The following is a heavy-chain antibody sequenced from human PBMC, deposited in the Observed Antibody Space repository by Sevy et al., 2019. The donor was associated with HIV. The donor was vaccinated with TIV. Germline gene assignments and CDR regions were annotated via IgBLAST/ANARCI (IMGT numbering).Heavy chain of an antibody. CDR1: GGSVSSGSYY. Sequence: SETLSLTCTVSGGSVSSGSYYWSWIRQPPGKGLEWIGYIYYSRSTNYNPSLKSRVTISVDTSKNQFSLKLSSVTAADTAVYYCAREGSGGVYAWGQGTLVTVSS. CDR3: AREGSGGVYA. J-gene: IGHJ5*02. D-gene: IGHD2-15*01. CDR2: IYYSRST. V-gene: IGHV4-61*01.